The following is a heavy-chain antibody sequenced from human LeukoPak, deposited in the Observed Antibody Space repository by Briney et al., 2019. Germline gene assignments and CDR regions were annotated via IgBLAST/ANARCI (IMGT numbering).Heavy chain of an antibody. V-gene: IGHV4-4*07. J-gene: IGHJ4*02. D-gene: IGHD2-15*01. CDR3: ARDLCSGGSCYPDY. CDR1: GGSISSYY. Sequence: PSETLSLTCTVSGGSISSYYWSWIRQPAGKGMEWVGRMYTSGSTNYNPSLKRRVNISVDKSKNQFSLKLSSVTAADTAVYYCARDLCSGGSCYPDYWGQGTLVTVSS. CDR2: MYTSGST.